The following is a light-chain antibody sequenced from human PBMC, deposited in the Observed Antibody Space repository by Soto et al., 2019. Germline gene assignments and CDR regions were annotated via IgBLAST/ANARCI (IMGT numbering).Light chain of an antibody. CDR3: LQYGSSPPAYT. CDR1: QYVSGSY. V-gene: IGKV3-20*01. Sequence: ESVLTQSPGTLSLSPGDRATLSCRASQYVSGSYFAWYQQKPGQAPRLLIYCASSRATGIPDRFSGSGSGTDFTLTINRLEPGDFAVYYCLQYGSSPPAYTFGQGTKLEIK. CDR2: CAS. J-gene: IGKJ2*01.